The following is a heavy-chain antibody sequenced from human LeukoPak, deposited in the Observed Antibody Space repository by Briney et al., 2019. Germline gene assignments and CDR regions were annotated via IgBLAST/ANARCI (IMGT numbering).Heavy chain of an antibody. CDR2: ISYSSSTI. CDR1: GFTFSSYS. Sequence: GGSLRLSCAASGFTFSSYSMNWVRQAPGKGLEWLSYISYSSSTIYYADSVKGRFTISRDNAKNSLYLQMNSLRAEDTAVYYCARTAMSYSYDFWSGYSADWGQGTLVTVSS. V-gene: IGHV3-48*04. D-gene: IGHD3-3*01. J-gene: IGHJ4*02. CDR3: ARTAMSYSYDFWSGYSAD.